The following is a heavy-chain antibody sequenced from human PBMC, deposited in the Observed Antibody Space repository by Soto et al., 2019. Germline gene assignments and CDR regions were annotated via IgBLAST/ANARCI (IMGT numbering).Heavy chain of an antibody. CDR3: ARISARFGGSHFGF. D-gene: IGHD3-10*01. CDR2: ILSDVEQ. J-gene: IGHJ4*02. CDR1: GFSLTNVQKG. V-gene: IGHV2-26*01. Sequence: QVTLNESGTVLVQATETLTLTCNVSGFSLTNVQKGVAWIRQPPGKALEWLAHILSDVEQSYKSSLKKRLTTSQDTSNRQVVLVMTNVEPVDTVTYCCARISARFGGSHFGFWGQG.